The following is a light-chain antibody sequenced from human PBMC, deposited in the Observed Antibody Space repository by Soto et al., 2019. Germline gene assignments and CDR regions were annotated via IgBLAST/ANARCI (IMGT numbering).Light chain of an antibody. CDR3: SRPLHTPVA. CDR2: LGS. V-gene: IGKV2-28*01. J-gene: IGKJ2*01. Sequence: DIVMTQSPLSLAVTPGEPASISCRSSQSLQHSNGNNYLDWYLQRPAQSPQLLIYLGSNRASGVPDRFSGSGSGTDFTLKISGVEADYVGVSFCSRPLHTPVAFGQGTKLQI. CDR1: QSLQHSNGNNY.